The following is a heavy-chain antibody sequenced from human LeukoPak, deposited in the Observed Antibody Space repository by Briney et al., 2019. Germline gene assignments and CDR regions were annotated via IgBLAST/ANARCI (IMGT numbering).Heavy chain of an antibody. CDR2: ISSSSSYI. D-gene: IGHD6-13*01. Sequence: GGSLRLSCAASGFTFSSYSMNWVRQAPGKGLEWVSSISSSSSYIYYADSVKGRFTISRDNAKNSLYLQMNSLRAEDTAVYYCATAVAAAGTGAFDIWGQGTMVTVSS. CDR1: GFTFSSYS. V-gene: IGHV3-21*01. J-gene: IGHJ3*02. CDR3: ATAVAAAGTGAFDI.